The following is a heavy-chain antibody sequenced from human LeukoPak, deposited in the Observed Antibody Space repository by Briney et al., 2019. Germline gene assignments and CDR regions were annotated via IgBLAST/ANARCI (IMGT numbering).Heavy chain of an antibody. V-gene: IGHV4-4*02. CDR2: IYHSGST. CDR1: GGSISSSNW. Sequence: SETLSLTCAVSGGSISSSNWWSWVRQPPGKGLEWIGEIYHSGSTNYKPTLKSRVTISVDKSKNQFSLKLSSVTAADTAVYYCAGAHCGGDCYSGRAFDIWGQGTMVTVSS. D-gene: IGHD2-21*02. J-gene: IGHJ3*02. CDR3: AGAHCGGDCYSGRAFDI.